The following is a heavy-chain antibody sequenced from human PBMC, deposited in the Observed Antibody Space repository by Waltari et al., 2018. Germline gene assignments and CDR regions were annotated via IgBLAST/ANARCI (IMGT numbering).Heavy chain of an antibody. CDR2: IFPDDSDT. CDR3: ARPSWSRALWYGDF. Sequence: VQLVQSGAEVKKPGESLRISCEGSGYTFANHWSGWVRQTPDKGLEWRGIIFPDDSDTRYIPSFQGQVTISVDKSINTAYLQWNSLKASDTAVYFCARPSWSRALWYGDFWGQGTVVTVSS. J-gene: IGHJ4*02. D-gene: IGHD3-10*01. CDR1: GYTFANHW. V-gene: IGHV5-51*01.